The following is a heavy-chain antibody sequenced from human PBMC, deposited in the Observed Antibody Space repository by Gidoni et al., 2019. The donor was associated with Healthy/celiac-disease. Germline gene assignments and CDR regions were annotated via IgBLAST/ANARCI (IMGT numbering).Heavy chain of an antibody. Sequence: QVQLQESGPGLVKPSETLSLTCTVSGGSISSYYWSWIRQPPGKGLEWLGYIYYSGSTNYNPSLKSRVTISVDTSKNQFSLKLSSVTAADTAVYYCARAYSGYWGQGTLVTVSS. CDR3: ARAYSGY. D-gene: IGHD3-10*01. CDR1: GGSISSYY. J-gene: IGHJ4*02. V-gene: IGHV4-59*01. CDR2: IYYSGST.